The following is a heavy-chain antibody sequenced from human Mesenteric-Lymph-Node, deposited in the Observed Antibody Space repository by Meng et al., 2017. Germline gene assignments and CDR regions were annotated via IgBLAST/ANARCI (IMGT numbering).Heavy chain of an antibody. J-gene: IGHJ4*02. CDR3: ARDPHFIRYFDWLPYYYFDY. Sequence: ASVKVSCKASGYTFTGYYMHWVRQAPGQGLEWMGWINPNSGGTHYAQKFQGRVTMTRDTSISTAYMELSRLRSDDTAVYYCARDPHFIRYFDWLPYYYFDYWGQGTLVTVSS. D-gene: IGHD3-9*01. CDR2: INPNSGGT. V-gene: IGHV1-2*02. CDR1: GYTFTGYY.